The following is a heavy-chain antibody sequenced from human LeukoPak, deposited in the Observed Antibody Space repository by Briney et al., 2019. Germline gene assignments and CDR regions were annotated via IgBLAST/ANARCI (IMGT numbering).Heavy chain of an antibody. Sequence: PSETLSLTCTVSGVSISSYYWSCIRQPPGKRLEWSGYIYYRGSTNHNPSLKSRVTISVDTPKNHFSMKPRCVTAADPAVYYCGRVTGYMIANYFEYWGQGTLVTVSS. D-gene: IGHD3-22*01. V-gene: IGHV4-59*01. CDR2: IYYRGST. CDR1: GVSISSYY. CDR3: GRVTGYMIANYFEY. J-gene: IGHJ4*02.